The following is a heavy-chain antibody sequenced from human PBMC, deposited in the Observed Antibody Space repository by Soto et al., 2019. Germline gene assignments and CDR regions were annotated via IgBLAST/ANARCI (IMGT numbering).Heavy chain of an antibody. J-gene: IGHJ4*02. CDR3: VLMELRPPDFDY. V-gene: IGHV3-21*01. CDR1: GFTFSSYS. Sequence: EVQLVESGGGLVKPGGSLRLSCAASGFTFSSYSMNWVRQAPGKGLEWVSAISSSSSYIYYADSVKGRFTISRDNAKNSLDLQMNSLRAADTAVYYCVLMELRPPDFDYWGQGTLVTVSS. CDR2: ISSSSSYI. D-gene: IGHD1-26*01.